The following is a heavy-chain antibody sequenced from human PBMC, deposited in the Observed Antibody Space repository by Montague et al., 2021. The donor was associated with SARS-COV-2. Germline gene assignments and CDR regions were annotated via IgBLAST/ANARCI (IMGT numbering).Heavy chain of an antibody. V-gene: IGHV4-39*02. J-gene: IGHJ5*02. D-gene: IGHD2-15*01. Sequence: SETLSLTCSVSGGSFDSDNFFWGWIRQPPGKRLEWIGVISNGGRTFDNPSLKSRVTISVHTSRNQLSLNVKSVTAADTAVYYCAREGLVVRGWFDPWGQGTLVTVSS. CDR3: AREGLVVRGWFDP. CDR2: ISNGGRT. CDR1: GGSFDSDNFF.